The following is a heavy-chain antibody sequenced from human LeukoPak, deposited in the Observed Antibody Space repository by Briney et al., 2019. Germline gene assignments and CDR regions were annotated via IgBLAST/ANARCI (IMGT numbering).Heavy chain of an antibody. D-gene: IGHD2-21*01. Sequence: KPSETLSLTCAVYGGSFSGYYWSWIRQPPGKGLEWIGEINHSGSTNYNPSLKSRVTISVDTSKNQFSLKLSSVTAADTAVYYCARVRAYANPLRFDPWGQGTLVTVSS. CDR1: GGSFSGYY. J-gene: IGHJ5*02. CDR2: INHSGST. CDR3: ARVRAYANPLRFDP. V-gene: IGHV4-34*01.